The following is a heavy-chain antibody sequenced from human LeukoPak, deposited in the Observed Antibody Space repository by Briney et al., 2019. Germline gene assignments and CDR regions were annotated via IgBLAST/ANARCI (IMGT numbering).Heavy chain of an antibody. CDR3: AGTSTWLSFGY. J-gene: IGHJ4*02. D-gene: IGHD2-2*01. CDR1: GGSISSYY. Sequence: PSETLSLTCTVSGGSISSYYWSWIRQPPGKGLEWIGYIHYSGSTNYYPSLKSRVTISIDTSKNQLSLKLSSATAADTAVYYCAGTSTWLSFGYWGQGTLVTVSS. V-gene: IGHV4-59*08. CDR2: IHYSGST.